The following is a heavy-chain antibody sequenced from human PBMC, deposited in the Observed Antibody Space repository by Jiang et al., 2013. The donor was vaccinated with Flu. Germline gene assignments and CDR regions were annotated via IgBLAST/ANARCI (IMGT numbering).Heavy chain of an antibody. D-gene: IGHD3-22*01. CDR3: AKEEYFDNSGYYSDYFDY. CDR1: GVTFSNFA. V-gene: IGHV3-23*01. Sequence: GLVQPGESLRLSCAASGVTFSNFAMNWVRQAPGKGLEWVSAITGSGSNTFYADSVKGRFTISRDNSKNTLYLQMNSLRVEDTAVYYCAKEEYFDNSGYYSDYFDYWGQGTLVTVSS. CDR2: ITGSGSNT. J-gene: IGHJ4*02.